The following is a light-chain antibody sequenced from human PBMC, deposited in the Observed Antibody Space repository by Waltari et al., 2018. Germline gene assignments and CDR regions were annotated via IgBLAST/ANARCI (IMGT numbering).Light chain of an antibody. CDR3: SSYAGSNNV. V-gene: IGLV2-8*01. CDR1: SSDVGAYNF. CDR2: DVS. J-gene: IGLJ1*01. Sequence: QSALTQPPSASGSPGQSVTISCTGTSSDVGAYNFVSWYQQHPGKAPKLMIYDVSKRPSGVLDGFSGSKSGNTASLTVSGLQAGDEADYYCSSYAGSNNVFGTGTKVTVL.